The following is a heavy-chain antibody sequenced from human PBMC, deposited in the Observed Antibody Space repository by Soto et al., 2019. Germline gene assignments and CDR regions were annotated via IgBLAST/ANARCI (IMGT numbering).Heavy chain of an antibody. CDR2: INRDGSST. J-gene: IGHJ4*02. CDR1: GFSFSSHW. D-gene: IGHD2-2*01. Sequence: EVQLAESGGGLVQPGGSLRLSCAASGFSFSSHWMHWIRQDPEKGLVWVSHINRDGSSTAYADSVKGRFTISRDNAKNTLYLQMDSLRADDTAVYYCAKTPISYCSSTCCYRYFDIWGQGTLVTVSS. CDR3: AKTPISYCSSTCCYRYFDI. V-gene: IGHV3-74*01.